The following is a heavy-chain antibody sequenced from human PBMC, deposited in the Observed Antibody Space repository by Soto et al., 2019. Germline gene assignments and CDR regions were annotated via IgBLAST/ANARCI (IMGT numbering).Heavy chain of an antibody. CDR3: ARLGGYCSSTICYSHYTMDV. D-gene: IGHD2-2*01. CDR1: GDSISSGPYS. V-gene: IGHV4-39*01. CDR2: FYYSGST. Sequence: SDTLSLSCTVSGDSISSGPYSWVWIRKPPGKGLDCFGTFYYSGSTNYNPSLESRVSISVYTSRNQFSLKVSSVTAADTALYYCARLGGYCSSTICYSHYTMDVWGQGTTVT. J-gene: IGHJ6*02.